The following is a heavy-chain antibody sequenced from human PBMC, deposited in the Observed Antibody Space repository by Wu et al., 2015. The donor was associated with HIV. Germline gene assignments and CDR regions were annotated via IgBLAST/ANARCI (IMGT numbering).Heavy chain of an antibody. CDR1: GYTFTSYG. CDR3: AAHPQVYYDSSGQDAFDI. J-gene: IGHJ3*02. V-gene: IGHV1-18*01. Sequence: QVQLVQSGAEVKKPGASVKVSCKASGYTFTSYGISWVRQAPGQGLEWMGWISAYNGNTNYAQKLQGRVTMTTDTSTSTAYMELSSLRSEDTAVYYCAAHPQVYYDSSGQDAFDIVGQGTMVTVSS. CDR2: ISAYNGNT. D-gene: IGHD3-22*01.